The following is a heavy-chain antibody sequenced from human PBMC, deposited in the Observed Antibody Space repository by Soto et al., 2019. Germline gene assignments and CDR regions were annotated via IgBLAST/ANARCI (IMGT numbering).Heavy chain of an antibody. CDR3: ARMASFGSLNWFDP. J-gene: IGHJ5*02. D-gene: IGHD5-18*01. CDR2: MNPGSGDT. CDR1: GYAFTNND. V-gene: IGHV1-8*01. Sequence: ASVKVSCKASGYAFTNNDVTWVRQATGQGLEWMGWMNPGSGDTGYAQKFQGRVTMTRNISIATAYMELSSLRSEDTAIYYCARMASFGSLNWFDPWGQGTLVTVSS.